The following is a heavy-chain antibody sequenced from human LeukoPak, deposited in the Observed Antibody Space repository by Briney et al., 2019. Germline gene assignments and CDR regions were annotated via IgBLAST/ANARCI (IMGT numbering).Heavy chain of an antibody. Sequence: ASVKVSCKASGGTFSSYAISWVRQAPGQGLEWMGRIIPILGIANYAQKFQGRVTITADKSTSTAYMELSSLRSEDTAVYYCASSRRDDYFDAFDIWGQGTMVTVSS. J-gene: IGHJ3*02. V-gene: IGHV1-69*04. CDR3: ASSRRDDYFDAFDI. CDR1: GGTFSSYA. CDR2: IIPILGIA. D-gene: IGHD2/OR15-2a*01.